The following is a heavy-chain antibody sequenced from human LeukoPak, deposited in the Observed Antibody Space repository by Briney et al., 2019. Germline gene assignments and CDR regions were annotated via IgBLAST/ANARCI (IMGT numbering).Heavy chain of an antibody. V-gene: IGHV3-11*01. CDR2: ISSSGSTI. CDR3: ARDLQSVTMMGDY. Sequence: GGSLRLSCAASGFTFSDYYMSWIRQAPGKGLEWVSYISSSGSTIYYANSVKGRFTISRDNAKNSLYLQMNSLRAEDTAVYYCARDLQSVTMMGDYWGQGTLVTVSS. D-gene: IGHD3-22*01. CDR1: GFTFSDYY. J-gene: IGHJ4*02.